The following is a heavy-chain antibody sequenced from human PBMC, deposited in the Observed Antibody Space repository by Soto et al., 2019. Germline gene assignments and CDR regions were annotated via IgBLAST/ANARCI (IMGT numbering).Heavy chain of an antibody. CDR3: ARDWGGLGY. CDR1: GFTFSNYW. V-gene: IGHV3-7*03. Sequence: GGSLRLSCGASGFTFSNYWMTGFRQAPGKGLEWVANIIKDGSEKSYVDSVKGRFTISRDNAKSSLYLEMNSLRVEDKAIYHCARDWGGLGYWGQGTLVTVSS. J-gene: IGHJ4*02. CDR2: IIKDGSEK. D-gene: IGHD3-10*01.